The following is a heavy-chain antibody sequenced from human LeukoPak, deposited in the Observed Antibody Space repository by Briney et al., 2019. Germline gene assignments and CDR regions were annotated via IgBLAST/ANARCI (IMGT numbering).Heavy chain of an antibody. D-gene: IGHD6-13*01. V-gene: IGHV3-23*01. J-gene: IGHJ4*02. CDR1: GFTFSSYA. CDR3: AKNIRALYSSSWGPFDY. CDR2: ISGSGGST. Sequence: PGGSLRLSCAASGFTFSSYAMSWVRQAPGKGLEWVSAISGSGGSTYYADSVKGRFTISRDNSKNTLYLQMNSLRAEDTAVYYCAKNIRALYSSSWGPFDYWGQGTLVTVSS.